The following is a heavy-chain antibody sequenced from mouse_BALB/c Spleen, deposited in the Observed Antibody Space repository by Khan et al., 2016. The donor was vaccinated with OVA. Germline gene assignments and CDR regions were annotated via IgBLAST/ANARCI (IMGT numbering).Heavy chain of an antibody. CDR1: GYTFTSYV. D-gene: IGHD1-1*01. CDR2: ISPNNDGS. V-gene: IGHV1S136*01. Sequence: EVKLQESGPELVKPGASVKMSCKASGYTFTSYVMHWVKQKPGQGLEWIGYISPNNDGSKYNEKFRGKATLTSDKSSSTAYMELSSLTSEDSAVYYCVRSLVDDGSAYEVFAYWGQGTLVTVSA. J-gene: IGHJ3*01. CDR3: VRSLVDDGSAYEVFAY.